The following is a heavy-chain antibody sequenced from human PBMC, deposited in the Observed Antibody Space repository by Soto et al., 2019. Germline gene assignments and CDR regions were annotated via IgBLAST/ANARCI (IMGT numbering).Heavy chain of an antibody. CDR2: IKSKTDGGTT. V-gene: IGHV3-15*01. J-gene: IGHJ6*02. CDR3: TTPPYDSSGYPYYYGMDV. D-gene: IGHD3-22*01. CDR1: GFTFSNAW. Sequence: EVQLVESGGGLVKPGGSLRLSCAASGFTFSNAWMSWVRQAPGKGLEWVGRIKSKTDGGTTDYAAPVKGRFTISRDDSKNTLYLQMNSLKTEDTAVYYCTTPPYDSSGYPYYYGMDVCGQGTTVTVSS.